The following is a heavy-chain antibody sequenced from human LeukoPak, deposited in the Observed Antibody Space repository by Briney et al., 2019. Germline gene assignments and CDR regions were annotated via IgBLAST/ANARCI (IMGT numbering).Heavy chain of an antibody. D-gene: IGHD3-22*01. V-gene: IGHV3-33*08. CDR1: GFTFSSYA. J-gene: IGHJ3*02. CDR2: IWYDGSNK. CDR3: ARDHYPNYYDSSGYPHAHAFDI. Sequence: GGSLRLSCAASGFTFSSYAMHWVRQAPGKGLEWVAVIWYDGSNKYYADSVKGRFTISRDNSKNTLYLQMNSLRAEDTAVYYCARDHYPNYYDSSGYPHAHAFDIWGQGTMVTVSS.